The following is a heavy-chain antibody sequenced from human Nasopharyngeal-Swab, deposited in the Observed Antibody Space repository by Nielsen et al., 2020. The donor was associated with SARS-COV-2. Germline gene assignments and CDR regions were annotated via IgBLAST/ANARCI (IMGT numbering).Heavy chain of an antibody. CDR2: ISYDGSNK. J-gene: IGHJ6*03. D-gene: IGHD3-3*01. Sequence: WIRQPPGKGLEWVAVISYDGSNKNYADSVKGRFTISRDNSKNTLYLQMNSLRAEDTAVYYCAKDGMYYDFWSGYSTVMEAYYYYYMDVWGKGTTVTVSS. CDR3: AKDGMYYDFWSGYSTVMEAYYYYYMDV. V-gene: IGHV3-30*18.